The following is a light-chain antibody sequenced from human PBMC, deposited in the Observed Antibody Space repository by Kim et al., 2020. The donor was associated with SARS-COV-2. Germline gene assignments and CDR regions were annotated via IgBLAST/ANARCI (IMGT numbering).Light chain of an antibody. CDR3: MQGIHPIT. CDR2: KVS. V-gene: IGKV2-30*01. Sequence: PPAPSACRSSQSGVYSAGSTSSNWFQKKQGQPPSRLIFKVSNRDSGVPDRFSGSGSGTDFTLKISRVEAEDVGVYYCMQGIHPITFGEGTRLEIK. CDR1: QSGVYSAGSTS. J-gene: IGKJ5*01.